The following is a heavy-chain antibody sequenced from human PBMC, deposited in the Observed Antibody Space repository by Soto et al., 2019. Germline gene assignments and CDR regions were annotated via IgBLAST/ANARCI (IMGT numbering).Heavy chain of an antibody. CDR2: IYWDDDK. CDR3: ARALITIFGVVKRKYNWFDP. D-gene: IGHD3-3*01. CDR1: GFSLSTSGVG. J-gene: IGHJ5*02. V-gene: IGHV2-5*02. Sequence: SGPTLVNPTQTLTLTCTFSGFSLSTSGVGVGWIRQPPGKALEWLALIYWDDDKRYSPSLKSRLTITKDTSKNQVVLTMTNMDPVDTVTYYCARALITIFGVVKRKYNWFDPWGQGTLVTVSS.